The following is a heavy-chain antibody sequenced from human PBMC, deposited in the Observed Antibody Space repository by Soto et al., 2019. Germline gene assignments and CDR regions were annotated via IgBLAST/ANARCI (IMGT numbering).Heavy chain of an antibody. CDR2: ISGSGRTP. CDR3: VAYTSAPWHRWADY. D-gene: IGHD3-16*01. CDR1: GFTFSSYA. Sequence: DVQLLESGGGLVQPGGSLRISCAASGFTFSSYAMNWVRQAPGKGLEWVSGISGSGRTPYYPDSVRGRFTISRDNSKSTMYLKMTRLRVEDTGVFYCVAYTSAPWHRWADYWGQGTLVTVSS. V-gene: IGHV3-23*01. J-gene: IGHJ4*02.